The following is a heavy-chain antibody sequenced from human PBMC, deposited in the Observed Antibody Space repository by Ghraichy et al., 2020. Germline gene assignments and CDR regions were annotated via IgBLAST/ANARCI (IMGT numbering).Heavy chain of an antibody. CDR2: VDQSGST. V-gene: IGHV4-59*01. CDR1: GGSMSGYF. Sequence: ETLSLTCSVSGGSMSGYFWSWIRQSPWKGLEWIGFVDQSGSTTYNPSLKSRVTISLDTSNFQFSLDLGSVTAADTAVYYCARDKSGTYSDYFDHWGQGTQVTVSS. CDR3: ARDKSGTYSDYFDH. D-gene: IGHD1-26*01. J-gene: IGHJ4*02.